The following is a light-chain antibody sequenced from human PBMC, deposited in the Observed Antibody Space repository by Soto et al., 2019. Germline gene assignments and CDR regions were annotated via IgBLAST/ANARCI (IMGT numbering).Light chain of an antibody. CDR1: SSDVGGYKY. CDR2: EVS. Sequence: QSVMTQPPSASGSPGQSVTISCTGTSSDVGGYKYVSWYQQHPGKVPKLMIYEVSKRPSGVPDRFSGSKSGNTASLTVSGLQAEDDADYYCSSYAGSNTDYIFGTSIKVTVL. CDR3: SSYAGSNTDYI. V-gene: IGLV2-8*01. J-gene: IGLJ1*01.